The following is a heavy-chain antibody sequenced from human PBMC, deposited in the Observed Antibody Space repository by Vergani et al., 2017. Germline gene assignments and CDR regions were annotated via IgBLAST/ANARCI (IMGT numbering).Heavy chain of an antibody. CDR3: ARGVAAAGGDY. V-gene: IGHV3-21*01. Sequence: VQLVESGGGVVQPGRSLRLSCAASGFTFSSYSMNWVRQAPGKGLEWVSSISSSSSYIYYADSVKGRFTISRDNAKNSLYLQMNSLRAEDTAVYYCARGVAAAGGDYWGQGTLVTVSS. J-gene: IGHJ4*02. CDR2: ISSSSSYI. CDR1: GFTFSSYS. D-gene: IGHD6-13*01.